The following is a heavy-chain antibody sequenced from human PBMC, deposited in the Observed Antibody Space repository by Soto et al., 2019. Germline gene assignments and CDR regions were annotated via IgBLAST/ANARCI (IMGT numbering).Heavy chain of an antibody. CDR1: GFTLSTYG. CDR3: ARIRGYYYGLDL. V-gene: IGHV3-23*01. Sequence: EEELLASGGGLVQPGGSLRLSCAASGFTLSTYGMTWVRQAPGKGLEWVSAITGTGGNTYYVDSMKGRFTVSRDNSKNMLYLQVNSLRAEDTAVYYCARIRGYYYGLDLWGQGTTVTVSS. J-gene: IGHJ6*02. CDR2: ITGTGGNT.